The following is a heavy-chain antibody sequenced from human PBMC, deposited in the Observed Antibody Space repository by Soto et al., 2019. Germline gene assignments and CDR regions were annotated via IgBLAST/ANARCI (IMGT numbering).Heavy chain of an antibody. CDR2: INNSGRV. CDR1: GVTFSGHS. J-gene: IGHJ5*01. Sequence: SETLSLTCAVYGVTFSGHSWTWIRQSPGKGLEWIGDINNSGRVNYTPSLKSRVTISLDTSKNQFSLTLSAVTAADTAMYYCSTRAYDTNGYYRFDPWGQGTLVTVSS. CDR3: STRAYDTNGYYRFDP. V-gene: IGHV4-34*08. D-gene: IGHD3-22*01.